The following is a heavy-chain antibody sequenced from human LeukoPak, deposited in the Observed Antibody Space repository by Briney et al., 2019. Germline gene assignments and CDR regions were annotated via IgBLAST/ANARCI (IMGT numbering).Heavy chain of an antibody. V-gene: IGHV4-38-2*01. D-gene: IGHD6-19*01. CDR3: ARHDSAWLSHMH. J-gene: IGHJ4*02. CDR2: IYHSGST. CDR1: GYSISSGYY. Sequence: SETLSLTCAVSGYSISSGYYWGWIRQPPGKGLEWIGSIYHSGSTYYNPSLKSRVTISVDTSKNQFSLKLSSVTAADTAVYYCARHDSAWLSHMHWGQGTLVTVSS.